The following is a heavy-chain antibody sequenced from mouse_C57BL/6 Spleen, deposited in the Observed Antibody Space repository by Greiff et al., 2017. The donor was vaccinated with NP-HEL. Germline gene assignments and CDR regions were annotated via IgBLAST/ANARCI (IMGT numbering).Heavy chain of an antibody. CDR2: IYPGDGDT. D-gene: IGHD3-3*01. CDR3: ARSRAGPAMDY. V-gene: IGHV1-80*01. J-gene: IGHJ4*01. Sequence: VQLQQSGAELVKPGASVKISCKASGYAFSSYWMNWVKQRPGKGLEWIGQIYPGDGDTNYNGKFKGKATLTADKSSSTAYMQLSSLTSEDSAVYFCARSRAGPAMDYWGQGTSVTVSS. CDR1: GYAFSSYW.